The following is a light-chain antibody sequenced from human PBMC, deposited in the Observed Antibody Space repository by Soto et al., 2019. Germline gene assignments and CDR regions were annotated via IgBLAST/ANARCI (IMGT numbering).Light chain of an antibody. CDR3: QQANSFPIT. V-gene: IGKV3-15*01. CDR2: SAS. CDR1: QSVSSK. Sequence: EIVMTQSPATLSLSPGQRATLSCRASQSVSSKLAWYQQRPGQAPRLLIYSASTRATGIPARFSGSGSGTDFTLTISSLQPEDFATYYCQQANSFPITFGQGTRLEIK. J-gene: IGKJ5*01.